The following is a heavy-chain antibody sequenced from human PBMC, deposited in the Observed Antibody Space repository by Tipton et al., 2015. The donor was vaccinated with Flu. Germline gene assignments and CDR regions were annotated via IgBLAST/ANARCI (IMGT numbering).Heavy chain of an antibody. V-gene: IGHV4-38-2*02. Sequence: TLSLTCSVSGDSIGSRYYWAWIRQPPGKGLEWIGSIYHSGSTYYNPSLKSRVTISVDTSKNQFSLKLSSVTAADTAVYYCARGSQQLAIDPWGQGTLVTVSS. CDR2: IYHSGST. CDR1: GDSIGSRYY. J-gene: IGHJ5*02. CDR3: ARGSQQLAIDP. D-gene: IGHD6-13*01.